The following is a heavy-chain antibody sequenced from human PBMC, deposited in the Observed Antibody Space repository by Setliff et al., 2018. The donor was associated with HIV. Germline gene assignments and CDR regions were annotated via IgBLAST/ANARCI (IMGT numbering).Heavy chain of an antibody. J-gene: IGHJ3*01. CDR1: GRSFSGYY. CDR3: ARGWGNDGFDF. Sequence: PSETLSLTCAVYGRSFSGYYWNWIRQSPGKGLEWIGEINHSGGTNYNPSLKSRVTISIDTSKNQFSLNVSSVTAADTAVYYCARGWGNDGFDFWGQGTMVTVSS. V-gene: IGHV4-34*01. D-gene: IGHD7-27*01. CDR2: INHSGGT.